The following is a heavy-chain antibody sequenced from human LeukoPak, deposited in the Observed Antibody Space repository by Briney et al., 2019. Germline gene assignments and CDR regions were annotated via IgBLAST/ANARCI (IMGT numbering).Heavy chain of an antibody. J-gene: IGHJ4*02. V-gene: IGHV1-8*03. Sequence: ASVKVSCKASGYTFTAYDINWVRQATGQGLEWMGWMNPNSGYTGYAQKFQGRVTITRDTSISTAYMELSSLRSEDTAVYYCARVAGSIDYWGQGTLVTVYS. CDR3: ARVAGSIDY. D-gene: IGHD6-19*01. CDR2: MNPNSGYT. CDR1: GYTFTAYD.